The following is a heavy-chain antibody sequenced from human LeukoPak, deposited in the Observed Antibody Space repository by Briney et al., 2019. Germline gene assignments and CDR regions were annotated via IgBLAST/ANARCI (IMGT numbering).Heavy chain of an antibody. J-gene: IGHJ4*02. D-gene: IGHD4-17*01. Sequence: ASVKVSCKASGGTFSSYAISWVRQAPGQGLEWMGRIIPILGIANYAQKFQGRVTITADRSTSTAYMELSSLRSEDTAVYYCARGLSVGYGDYQPALSWGQGTLVTVSS. CDR3: ARGLSVGYGDYQPALS. V-gene: IGHV1-69*04. CDR2: IIPILGIA. CDR1: GGTFSSYA.